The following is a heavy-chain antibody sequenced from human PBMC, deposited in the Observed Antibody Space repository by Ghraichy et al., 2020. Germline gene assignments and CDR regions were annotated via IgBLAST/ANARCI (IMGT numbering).Heavy chain of an antibody. Sequence: GESLNISCAASEFTFSSYTLNWVRQAPGKGLEWVSSISSSDDYIYYADSVKGRFTISRDNAKKSLYLQMDSLRAEDTAVYYCARAVVDMTTKKYYGMDVWCQRTTVIVAS. CDR2: ISSSDDYI. V-gene: IGHV3-21*01. CDR1: EFTFSSYT. CDR3: ARAVVDMTTKKYYGMDV. D-gene: IGHD5-24*01. J-gene: IGHJ6*02.